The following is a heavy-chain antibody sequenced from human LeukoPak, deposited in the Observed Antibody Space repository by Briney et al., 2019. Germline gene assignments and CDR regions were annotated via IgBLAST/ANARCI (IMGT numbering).Heavy chain of an antibody. J-gene: IGHJ6*03. V-gene: IGHV3-48*03. CDR3: AREVRYFDWLAYYYYYYMDV. Sequence: GGSLRLSCAASGFTFSSYEMNWVRQAPGKGLEWVSYISSSGSTIYYADSVKGRFTISRDNAKNSLYLQMNSLRAEDTALYYCAREVRYFDWLAYYYYYYMDVWGKGTTVTVSS. CDR1: GFTFSSYE. D-gene: IGHD3-9*01. CDR2: ISSSGSTI.